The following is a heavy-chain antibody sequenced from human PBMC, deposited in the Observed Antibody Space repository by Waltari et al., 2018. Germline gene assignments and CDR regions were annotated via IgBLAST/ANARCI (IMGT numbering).Heavy chain of an antibody. CDR1: GFTFGCCG. V-gene: IGHV3-30*02. CDR3: AKGLRRGSNWYFDL. CDR2: IQSDGSSR. Sequence: QVQLVVSGGGVVQPGGSLTLSCAASGFTFGCCGMHWVRQAPGKGLEWVAFIQSDGSSRYYADSVKGRFAISRDSSKNIMSLQMNSLRDEDTAVYHCAKGLRRGSNWYFDLWGRGTLVTVSS. J-gene: IGHJ2*01. D-gene: IGHD3-10*01.